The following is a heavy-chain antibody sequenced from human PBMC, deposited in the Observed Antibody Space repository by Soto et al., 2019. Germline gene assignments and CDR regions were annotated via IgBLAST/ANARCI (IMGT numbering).Heavy chain of an antibody. CDR2: IYWDDDK. V-gene: IGHV2-5*02. CDR1: GFSLSTSGVG. CDR3: AHRHGIFGVVRRFDP. Sequence: QITLKESGPTLVKPTQTLTLTCTFSGFSLSTSGVGVGWIRQPPGKALEWLALIYWDDDKRYSPSLKSRLTITKDTSKHQVVLTMTNMDPVDTATYYCAHRHGIFGVVRRFDPWGQGTLVTVSS. D-gene: IGHD3-3*01. J-gene: IGHJ5*02.